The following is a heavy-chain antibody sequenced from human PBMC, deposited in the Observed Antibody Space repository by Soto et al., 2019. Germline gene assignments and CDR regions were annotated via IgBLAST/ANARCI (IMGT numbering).Heavy chain of an antibody. D-gene: IGHD2-2*01. CDR1: GYTFTSYG. J-gene: IGHJ6*02. Sequence: VSVKVSCKASGYTFTSYGISWVRHSPGQGLEWMGWISAYNGNTNYAQKLQGRVTMTTDTSTSTAYMELRSLRSDDTAVYYCARDHEVVPAASRYYYYGMDVWGQGTTVTVSS. CDR2: ISAYNGNT. V-gene: IGHV1-18*01. CDR3: ARDHEVVPAASRYYYYGMDV.